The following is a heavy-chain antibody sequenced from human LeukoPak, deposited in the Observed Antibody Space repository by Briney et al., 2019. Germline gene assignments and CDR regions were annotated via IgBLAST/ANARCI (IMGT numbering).Heavy chain of an antibody. Sequence: GGSLRLSCTASGFTLSRFRMSWVRQAPGEGLEWVGNIKQDGGEKYYVGSVKGRFTISRDNAKNSLYLQMNSLRAEDTAVYYCASSKVMDYGAHTWALDIWGQGTMVTVSS. CDR1: GFTLSRFR. D-gene: IGHD4-17*01. J-gene: IGHJ3*02. CDR3: ASSKVMDYGAHTWALDI. CDR2: IKQDGGEK. V-gene: IGHV3-7*01.